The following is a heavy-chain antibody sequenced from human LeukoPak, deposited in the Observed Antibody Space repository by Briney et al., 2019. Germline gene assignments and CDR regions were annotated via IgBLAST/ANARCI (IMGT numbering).Heavy chain of an antibody. J-gene: IGHJ4*02. V-gene: IGHV4-39*01. CDR3: ARRQTLAAAGPGYDY. CDR1: GGSISSNDYC. D-gene: IGHD6-13*01. CDR2: IYYRGTT. Sequence: SETLSLTCIVSGGSISSNDYCWGWIRQPPGKGLEWIGSIYYRGTTYYNPSLKSRVTISVDTSKNQFSLILSSVTAADTAVYYCARRQTLAAAGPGYDYWGQGTLVTVSS.